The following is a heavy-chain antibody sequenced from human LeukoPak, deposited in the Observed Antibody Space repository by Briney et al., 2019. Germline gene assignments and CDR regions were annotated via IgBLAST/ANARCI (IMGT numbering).Heavy chain of an antibody. Sequence: GGSLRLSCAASGFTFSSYAMSWVRQAPRKGLEWVSAISGSGGSTYYADSVKGRFTISRDNSKNTLYLQMGSLRAEDMAVYYCARDKGPAAAYYFDYWGQGTLVTVSS. D-gene: IGHD2-2*01. CDR3: ARDKGPAAAYYFDY. J-gene: IGHJ4*02. V-gene: IGHV3-23*01. CDR1: GFTFSSYA. CDR2: ISGSGGST.